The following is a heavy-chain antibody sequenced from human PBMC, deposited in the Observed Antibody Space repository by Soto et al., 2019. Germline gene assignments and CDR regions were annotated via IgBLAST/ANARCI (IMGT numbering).Heavy chain of an antibody. D-gene: IGHD3-9*01. V-gene: IGHV3-23*01. CDR2: ISGSGGST. Sequence: EVQLLESGGGLVQPGGSLRLSCAASGFTFSSYAMSWVRQAPGKGLEWVSAISGSGGSTYYADSVKGRFTISRDNSKNTLYLQMNSLRAEDTAVYYCAKEMVMRDILTGYYNVGLYYFDYWGQGTLVTVSS. J-gene: IGHJ4*02. CDR3: AKEMVMRDILTGYYNVGLYYFDY. CDR1: GFTFSSYA.